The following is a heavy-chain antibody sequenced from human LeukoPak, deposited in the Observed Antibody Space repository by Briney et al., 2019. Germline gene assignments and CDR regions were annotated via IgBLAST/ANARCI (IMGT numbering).Heavy chain of an antibody. J-gene: IGHJ4*02. CDR2: IYYSGST. CDR3: ARGAYCGGDCYSWDY. V-gene: IGHV4-59*01. CDR1: GXSFSIYY. D-gene: IGHD2-21*02. Sequence: SESLSLTCAVYGXSFSIYYWNWIRQPPGKGLEWIGYIYYSGSTNYNPSLKSRVTISVDTATTQFSLKLSYVSAADTAMYYCARGAYCGGDCYSWDYWGQGTLVTVSS.